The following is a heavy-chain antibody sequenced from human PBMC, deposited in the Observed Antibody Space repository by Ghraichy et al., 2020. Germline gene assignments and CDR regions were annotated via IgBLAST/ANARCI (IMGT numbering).Heavy chain of an antibody. V-gene: IGHV3-21*01. D-gene: IGHD1-26*01. J-gene: IGHJ6*02. Sequence: GESLNISCAASGFTFSSYTMNWVRRAPGKGLEWVSSISSSSIYIYYADSVKGRFTISRNNAKDSMYLQMSSLRAEDTAVYYCARDINWENGMDVWGQGTTVTVSS. CDR3: ARDINWENGMDV. CDR1: GFTFSSYT. CDR2: ISSSSIYI.